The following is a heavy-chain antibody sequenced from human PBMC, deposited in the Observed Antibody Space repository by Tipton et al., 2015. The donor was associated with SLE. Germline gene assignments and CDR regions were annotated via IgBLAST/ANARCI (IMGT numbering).Heavy chain of an antibody. D-gene: IGHD5-18*01. CDR1: GDSINNYY. Sequence: TLSLTCTVSGDSINNYYWSWIRQPPGKGLEWIGYIYYSGSTNYNPSLNSRVTMSVDTSKKQFSLRLNSVTAADTAVYYCARDRCRDTTCRWFFDPWGPGTLVTVSS. J-gene: IGHJ2*01. CDR3: ARDRCRDTTCRWFFDP. CDR2: IYYSGST. V-gene: IGHV4-59*12.